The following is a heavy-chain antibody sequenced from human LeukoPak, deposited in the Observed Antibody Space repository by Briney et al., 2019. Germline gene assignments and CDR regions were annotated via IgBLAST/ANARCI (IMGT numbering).Heavy chain of an antibody. CDR2: INHSGST. CDR1: GGSFSGYY. J-gene: IGHJ4*02. CDR3: ASDRSSWNPGAPY. V-gene: IGHV4-34*01. Sequence: SETLSLTCAVYGGSFSGYYWSWIRQPPGKGLEWIGEINHSGSTNYNPSLKSRVTISVDTSKNQFSLKLSSVTAADTAVYYCASDRSSWNPGAPYWGQGTLVTVSS. D-gene: IGHD6-13*01.